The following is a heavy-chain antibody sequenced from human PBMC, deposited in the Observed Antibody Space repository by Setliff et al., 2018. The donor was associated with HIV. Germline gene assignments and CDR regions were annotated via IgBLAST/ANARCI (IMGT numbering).Heavy chain of an antibody. CDR1: GFTFSSYA. CDR3: ARSTYYYGSGKGSGWFDP. V-gene: IGHV4-38-2*01. CDR2: INHSGKI. D-gene: IGHD3-10*01. J-gene: IGHJ5*02. Sequence: LRLSCAASGFTFSSYAMSWVRQAPGKGLEWIGSINHSGKIYYSPSLKSRVTISVDTSKSQFSLKLSSVTAADTAVYYCARSTYYYGSGKGSGWFDPWGQGTLVTVSS.